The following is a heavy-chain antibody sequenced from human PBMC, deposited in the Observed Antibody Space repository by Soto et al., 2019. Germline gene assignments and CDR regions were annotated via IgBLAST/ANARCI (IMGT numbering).Heavy chain of an antibody. CDR3: ARDGLQVIRGDYYYYMDV. Sequence: ASAKVSCEDSGYAFASCARRWVRQATGQRLEWMGWINAGNGNTKYSQKFQGRVSIARDTSASTAYLDLSSLRSEDTAVYYCARDGLQVIRGDYYYYMDVWGKGTTVTVSS. CDR1: GYAFASCA. D-gene: IGHD3-3*01. J-gene: IGHJ6*03. V-gene: IGHV1-3*01. CDR2: INAGNGNT.